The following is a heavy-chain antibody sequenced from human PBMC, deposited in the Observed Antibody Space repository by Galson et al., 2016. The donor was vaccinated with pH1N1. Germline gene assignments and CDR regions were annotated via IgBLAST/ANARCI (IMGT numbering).Heavy chain of an antibody. Sequence: SLRLSCAASGFIFSSYWMSWVRQAPGKGLEWVANIKLDGSEEYYVDSVKGRFTISRDNAKNSLYLQMNSLRAEDTALYYCVRDRRGVVVVVAAIPGWFDPWGQGTLVTVSS. CDR3: VRDRRGVVVVVAAIPGWFDP. CDR2: IKLDGSEE. CDR1: GFIFSSYW. D-gene: IGHD2-15*01. V-gene: IGHV3-7*01. J-gene: IGHJ5*02.